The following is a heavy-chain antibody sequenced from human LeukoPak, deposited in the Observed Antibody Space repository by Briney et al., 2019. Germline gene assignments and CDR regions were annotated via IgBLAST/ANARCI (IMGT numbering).Heavy chain of an antibody. J-gene: IGHJ4*02. V-gene: IGHV3-48*01. CDR3: AANIVVVPAPDY. D-gene: IGHD2-2*01. CDR2: ISASSGTT. Sequence: GGSLRLSCAASGFTFSIYGMNWVRQAPGKGLEWLSYISASSGTTFYTDSVKGRFTISRDNAKNSLSLQMNSLRAEDTAVYYCAANIVVVPAPDYWGQGTLVTVSS. CDR1: GFTFSIYG.